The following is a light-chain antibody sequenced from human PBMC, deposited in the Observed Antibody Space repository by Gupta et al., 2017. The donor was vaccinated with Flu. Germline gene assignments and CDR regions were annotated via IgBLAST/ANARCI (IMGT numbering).Light chain of an antibody. Sequence: QSVLTQPPSVSGAPGQRVTISCTGRSSNIGAGYHVHWYQQLPGTAPKLLIYDNNNRPSGVPDRFSGSNSGTSASLAITGLQAEDEADYYCQSYDSSLSGYVFGTGTKVTVL. V-gene: IGLV1-40*01. CDR3: QSYDSSLSGYV. CDR1: SSNIGAGYH. CDR2: DNN. J-gene: IGLJ1*01.